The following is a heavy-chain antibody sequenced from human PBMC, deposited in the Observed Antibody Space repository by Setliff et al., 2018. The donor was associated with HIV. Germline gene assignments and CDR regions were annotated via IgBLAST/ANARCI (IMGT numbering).Heavy chain of an antibody. D-gene: IGHD3-22*01. CDR1: GYTFTVDY. CDR2: INPNSGDT. Sequence: ASVKVSCKASGYTFTVDYIHWVRQAPGQGLEWMGWINPNSGDTNYAQKFQGRVTMTTDTSISTAYMELSRLTSEDTAVYFCARGEQDFYDSSGYYSYYFDHWGQGTLVTVSS. V-gene: IGHV1-2*02. J-gene: IGHJ4*02. CDR3: ARGEQDFYDSSGYYSYYFDH.